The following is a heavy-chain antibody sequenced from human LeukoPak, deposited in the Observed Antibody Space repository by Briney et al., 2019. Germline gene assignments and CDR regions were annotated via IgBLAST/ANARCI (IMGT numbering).Heavy chain of an antibody. CDR1: GFTFSSYA. D-gene: IGHD3-3*01. CDR3: AKVGFSEMEWLLYSDH. CDR2: IIGSDSST. V-gene: IGHV3-23*01. Sequence: PGGSLRLSCAASGFTFSSYAMSWVRQAPGKGLEWVSGIIGSDSSTYYADSVRGRFTISRDNSKNTLYLQMNSLRVEDTAVYYCAKVGFSEMEWLLYSDHWGQGTLVTVSS. J-gene: IGHJ4*02.